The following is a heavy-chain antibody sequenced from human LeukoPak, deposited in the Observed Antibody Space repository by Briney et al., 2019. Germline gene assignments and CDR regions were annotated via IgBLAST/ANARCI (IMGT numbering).Heavy chain of an antibody. Sequence: SETLSLTCTVSGGSISSASYYWSWLRQPAGKGLEWIGRIYISGSTNYNPSLKSRVTISVDTSKNQFSLKLNSVTAADTAVYYCARDRLRWPKIDYWGQGTLVTVSS. V-gene: IGHV4-61*02. J-gene: IGHJ4*02. CDR3: ARDRLRWPKIDY. D-gene: IGHD4-23*01. CDR2: IYISGST. CDR1: GGSISSASYY.